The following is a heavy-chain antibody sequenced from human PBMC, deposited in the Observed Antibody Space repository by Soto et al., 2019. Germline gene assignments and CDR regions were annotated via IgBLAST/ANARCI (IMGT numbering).Heavy chain of an antibody. Sequence: GGSLRLSCAASGFTFSSYGMHWVRQAPGKGLEWVAVIWYDGSNKYYADSVKGRFTISRDNSKNTLYLQMNSLRAEDTAVYYCARVPRGVEVFDYWGQGTLVTVSS. D-gene: IGHD3-10*01. V-gene: IGHV3-33*01. CDR3: ARVPRGVEVFDY. CDR2: IWYDGSNK. CDR1: GFTFSSYG. J-gene: IGHJ4*02.